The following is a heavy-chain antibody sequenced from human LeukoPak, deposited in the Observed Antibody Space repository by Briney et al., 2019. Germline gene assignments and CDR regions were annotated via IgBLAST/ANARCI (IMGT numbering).Heavy chain of an antibody. J-gene: IGHJ4*02. CDR2: ISYDGSNK. CDR1: GFTFSSYG. Sequence: GGSLRLSCAASGFTFSSYGMHWVRQAPGKGLEWVAVISYDGSNKYYADSVKGRFTISRDNSKNTLYLQMNSLRAEDTAVYYCARGREWLRTFDYWGQGILVTVSS. D-gene: IGHD5-12*01. V-gene: IGHV3-30*19. CDR3: ARGREWLRTFDY.